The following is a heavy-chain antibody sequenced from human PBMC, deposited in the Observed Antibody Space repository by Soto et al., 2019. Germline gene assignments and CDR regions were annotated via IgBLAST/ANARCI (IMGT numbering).Heavy chain of an antibody. V-gene: IGHV1-69*13. CDR3: ARAKGGYCSGGSCYSKGLWFDP. Sequence: ASVKVSCKASGGTFSSYAISWVRQAPGQGLEWMGGIIPIFGTANYAQKFQGRVTITADESTSTAYMELSSLRSEDTAVYYCARAKGGYCSGGSCYSKGLWFDPWGQGTLVTVSS. D-gene: IGHD2-15*01. CDR1: GGTFSSYA. CDR2: IIPIFGTA. J-gene: IGHJ5*02.